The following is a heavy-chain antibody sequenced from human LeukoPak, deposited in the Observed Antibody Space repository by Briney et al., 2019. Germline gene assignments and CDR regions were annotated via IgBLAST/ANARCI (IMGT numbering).Heavy chain of an antibody. CDR1: GFTFSSYW. CDR3: ASWEVPAVMPQDY. V-gene: IGHV3-74*01. CDR2: INSDGTST. Sequence: PGGSLRLSCAASGFTFSSYWMHWVRQAPGKGLVWVSRINSDGTSTSYADSVKGRFTISRDNAKNTLYLQMNSLRAEDMAVYYCASWEVPAVMPQDYWGQGTLVTVSS. D-gene: IGHD2-2*01. J-gene: IGHJ4*02.